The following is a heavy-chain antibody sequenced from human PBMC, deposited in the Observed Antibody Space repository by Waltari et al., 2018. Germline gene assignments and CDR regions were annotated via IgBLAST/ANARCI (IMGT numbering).Heavy chain of an antibody. CDR3: ARDAPREPETYGMDV. Sequence: QVQLVQSGAEVKKPGSSVKVSCKASGYTFTSYAMHWVRQAPGQRLEWMGWINAGNGNTKYSQKFQGRVTITRDTSASTAYMELSSLRSEDTAVYYCARDAPREPETYGMDVWGQGTTVTVSS. CDR2: INAGNGNT. V-gene: IGHV1-3*01. J-gene: IGHJ6*02. CDR1: GYTFTSYA. D-gene: IGHD1-26*01.